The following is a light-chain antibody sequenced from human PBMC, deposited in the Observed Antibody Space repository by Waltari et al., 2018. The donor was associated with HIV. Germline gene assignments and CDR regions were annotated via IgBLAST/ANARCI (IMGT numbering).Light chain of an antibody. V-gene: IGLV8-61*01. J-gene: IGLJ3*02. CDR1: SGSVSASNY. Sequence: QTVVTQEPSFSVSPGGTVTLTCDLSSGSVSASNYPSLYQQTPGQAPRTIIYTTNARSSGVPDRFSGSILGNKAALTITGAQADDESDYYCVLYMGSGGWVFGGGTRLTVL. CDR3: VLYMGSGGWV. CDR2: TTN.